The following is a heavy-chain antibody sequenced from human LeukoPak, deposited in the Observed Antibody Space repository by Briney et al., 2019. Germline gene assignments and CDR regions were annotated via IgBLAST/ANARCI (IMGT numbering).Heavy chain of an antibody. V-gene: IGHV1-46*01. CDR1: GYTFSTYY. J-gene: IGHJ4*02. Sequence: GASVKVSCKASGYTFSTYYVHWVRQAPGQGLEWMGIISPSGGSTSYAQKFQGRVTMTRDTSTSTVYMERSSLRSEDTAVYYCARDGSSGWPLPSYWGQGTLVTVSS. CDR2: ISPSGGST. D-gene: IGHD6-19*01. CDR3: ARDGSSGWPLPSY.